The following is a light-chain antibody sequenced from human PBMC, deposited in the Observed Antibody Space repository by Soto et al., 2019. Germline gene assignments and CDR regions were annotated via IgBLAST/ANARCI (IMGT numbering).Light chain of an antibody. CDR3: RQYYSTPRT. CDR1: QTVLYSSNNKNH. CDR2: WAS. V-gene: IGKV4-1*01. J-gene: IGKJ1*01. Sequence: DIVMTQSPDSLSVSLGERATINCKSSQTVLYSSNNKNHLAWYQQRPGQPPKLLFSWASTRESGVPDRFSASGSGTDFTLSIGSLQAEDVAVYYCRQYYSTPRTFGQGTKVEIK.